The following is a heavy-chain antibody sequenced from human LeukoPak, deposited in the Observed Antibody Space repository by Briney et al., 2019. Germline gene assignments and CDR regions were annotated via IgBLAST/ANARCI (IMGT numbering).Heavy chain of an antibody. D-gene: IGHD3-10*01. CDR2: ISSTGFYM. J-gene: IGHJ4*02. CDR3: AKAPGHLWFGEGRGDY. V-gene: IGHV3-21*01. Sequence: PGGSLRLSCAASGFALSSYSMNWVRQAPGKGLEWVSFISSTGFYMYYADSLKGRFTISRDNAKNSLYLQMNSLRAEDTAVYYCAKAPGHLWFGEGRGDYWGQGTLVTVSS. CDR1: GFALSSYS.